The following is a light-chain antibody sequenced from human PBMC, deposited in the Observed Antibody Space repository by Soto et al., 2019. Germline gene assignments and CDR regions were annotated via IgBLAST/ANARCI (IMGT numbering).Light chain of an antibody. CDR3: QQYYNLPLT. CDR1: QNITNN. J-gene: IGKJ4*01. Sequence: DIQMTQSPSSLSASIGDRATITCQASQNITNNLSWYQQKPGKAPNLLIYHASKLAKGVTSRFSGGGSGTHFTLTITSLQPEDVATYYCQQYYNLPLTFGGGTKVDI. CDR2: HAS. V-gene: IGKV1-33*01.